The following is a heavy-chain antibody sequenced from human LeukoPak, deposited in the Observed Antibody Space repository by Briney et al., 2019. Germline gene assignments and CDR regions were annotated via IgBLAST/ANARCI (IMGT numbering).Heavy chain of an antibody. CDR2: INHSGST. V-gene: IGHV4-34*01. D-gene: IGHD6-19*01. CDR3: ARVLGSGWYGLIDY. CDR1: GGSFRGYY. Sequence: PSETLSLTCAVYGGSFRGYYWSWIRQPPGKGLEWIGEINHSGSTNYNPSLKSRVTISVDTSKNQFSLKLGSVTAADTAVYYCARVLGSGWYGLIDYWGQGTPVTVSS. J-gene: IGHJ4*02.